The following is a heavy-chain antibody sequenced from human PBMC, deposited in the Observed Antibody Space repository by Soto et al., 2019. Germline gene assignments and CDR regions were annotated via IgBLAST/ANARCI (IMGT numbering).Heavy chain of an antibody. V-gene: IGHV1-2*02. D-gene: IGHD3-3*02. CDR1: GCIFTGYH. Sequence: ASVKVSCKASGCIFTGYHIHWVRQAPGRGLEWMGGINPNSGDTEYAQNFQGRVTMTRDTSVNLVYMETSGLMSDDTAVYYCAREAGGSNIAAVLMYLWGQVNLGNVS. J-gene: IGHJ5*02. CDR2: INPNSGDT. CDR3: AREAGGSNIAAVLMYL.